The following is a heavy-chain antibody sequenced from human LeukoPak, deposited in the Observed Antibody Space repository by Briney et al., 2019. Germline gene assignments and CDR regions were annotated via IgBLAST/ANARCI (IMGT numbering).Heavy chain of an antibody. CDR1: GYTFTGYY. CDR2: INPNSGGT. Sequence: ASVKVSCKASGYTFTGYYMHWVRQAPGQGLEWMGRINPNSGGTNYAQKFQGRVTMTRDTSISTAYMELSRLRSDDTAVYYCARVSRGYNGFDPWGQGTLVTVSS. V-gene: IGHV1-2*06. J-gene: IGHJ5*02. CDR3: ARVSRGYNGFDP. D-gene: IGHD3-10*01.